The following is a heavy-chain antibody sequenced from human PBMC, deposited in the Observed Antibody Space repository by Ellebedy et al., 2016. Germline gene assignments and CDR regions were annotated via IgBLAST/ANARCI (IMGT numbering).Heavy chain of an antibody. CDR1: GYSISSGYY. CDR2: IYHSGST. V-gene: IGHV4-38-2*02. CDR3: ARGSVGLHDY. J-gene: IGHJ4*02. D-gene: IGHD4-23*01. Sequence: SETLSLXCTVSGYSISSGYYWGWIRQPPGKGLEWIGSIYHSGSTYYNPSLKSRVTISVDTSKNQFSLKLSSVTAADTAVYYCARGSVGLHDYWGQGTLVTVSS.